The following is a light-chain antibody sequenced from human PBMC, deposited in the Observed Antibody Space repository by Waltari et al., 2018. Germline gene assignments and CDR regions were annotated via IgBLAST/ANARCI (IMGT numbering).Light chain of an antibody. CDR3: QTYDSSLNGFLI. CDR1: NSNIGAGYD. Sequence: QSVLTQPPSVSGAPGQTVPIPCTGSNSNIGAGYDIHWYQQLPGTVPKLLIYNTNSRPTGVPGRFSGSKIGTSASLVITGLQTEDEADYYCQTYDSSLNGFLIFGGGTRLTV. V-gene: IGLV1-40*01. CDR2: NTN. J-gene: IGLJ2*01.